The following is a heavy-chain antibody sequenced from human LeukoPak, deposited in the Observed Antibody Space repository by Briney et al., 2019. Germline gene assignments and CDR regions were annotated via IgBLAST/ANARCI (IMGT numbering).Heavy chain of an antibody. CDR3: ARLGYCSSTSCLYYFDY. D-gene: IGHD2-2*01. Sequence: GGSLRLSCAASGFTFSTYAIHWVRQAPGKGLEWVAVISYDGSKKYYADSVKGRFTISRDNSKNTLYLQMDSLRAEDTAVYYCARLGYCSSTSCLYYFDYWGQGTLVTVSS. CDR2: ISYDGSKK. J-gene: IGHJ4*02. V-gene: IGHV3-30*03. CDR1: GFTFSTYA.